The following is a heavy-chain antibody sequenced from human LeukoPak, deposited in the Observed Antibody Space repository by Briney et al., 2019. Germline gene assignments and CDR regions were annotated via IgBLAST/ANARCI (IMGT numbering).Heavy chain of an antibody. Sequence: ASVKVSCKASGYTFTDYGVSWVRQAPGQGLEWMGWISAYNGNTNYAQKLQGRVTMTADTSTSTAYMELRSLRSDDTAVYYCARTSHESVLYWSDPWGQGTLVNVSS. V-gene: IGHV1-18*01. CDR2: ISAYNGNT. J-gene: IGHJ5*02. D-gene: IGHD3-16*01. CDR3: ARTSHESVLYWSDP. CDR1: GYTFTDYG.